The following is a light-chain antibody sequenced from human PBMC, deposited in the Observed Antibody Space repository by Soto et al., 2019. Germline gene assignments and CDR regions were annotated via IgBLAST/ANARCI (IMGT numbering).Light chain of an antibody. CDR1: QSISSW. V-gene: IGKV1-5*01. Sequence: IQMTQSPSTLPASVGDRVTITCRASQSISSWLAWYHQKPGKAPKLLIYDASSLESGVPSRFSGSGSGTEFTLTISSLQPDDFATYYCQQYNSYSRTFGQGTKVDI. J-gene: IGKJ1*01. CDR2: DAS. CDR3: QQYNSYSRT.